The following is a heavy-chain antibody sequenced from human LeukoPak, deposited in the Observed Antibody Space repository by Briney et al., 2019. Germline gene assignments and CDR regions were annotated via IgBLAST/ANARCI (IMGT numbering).Heavy chain of an antibody. J-gene: IGHJ4*02. D-gene: IGHD3-3*01. CDR2: IWYDGSNK. Sequence: GGSLRLSCAASGFTFSNYGMHWVRQAPGKGLEWVALIWYDGSNKYYADSVKGRFTISRDNSKNTLYLQMNSLRAEDTAVYYCAKGYSDLWSGVNYWGQGTLVTVSS. CDR3: AKGYSDLWSGVNY. V-gene: IGHV3-33*06. CDR1: GFTFSNYG.